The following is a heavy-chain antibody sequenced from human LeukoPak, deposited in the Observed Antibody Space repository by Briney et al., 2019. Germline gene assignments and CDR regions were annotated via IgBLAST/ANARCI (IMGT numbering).Heavy chain of an antibody. Sequence: SVRVSCKASGGTFSSYAISWVRQAPGQGLEWMGRIIPILGIANYAQKFQGRVTITADKSSRRASMELSSLRSLDTAVYYCAINGGGFGELSFDYWGQGTLVTASS. CDR1: GGTFSSYA. V-gene: IGHV1-69*04. CDR2: IIPILGIA. CDR3: AINGGGFGELSFDY. J-gene: IGHJ4*02. D-gene: IGHD3-10*01.